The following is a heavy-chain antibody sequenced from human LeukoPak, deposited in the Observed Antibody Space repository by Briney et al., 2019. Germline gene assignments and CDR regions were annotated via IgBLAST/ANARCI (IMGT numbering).Heavy chain of an antibody. J-gene: IGHJ6*03. Sequence: GESLQISCKGSGYNFTSYWIGWVRQMPGKGLEWMGIIYPGDSDTRYSPSFQGQVTISVDKSISTAYLQWSSLKASDTAMYYCARQSLSYYYGSGSYTYYYYYYMDVWGKGTTVTVSS. CDR2: IYPGDSDT. CDR3: ARQSLSYYYGSGSYTYYYYYYMDV. D-gene: IGHD3-10*01. CDR1: GYNFTSYW. V-gene: IGHV5-51*01.